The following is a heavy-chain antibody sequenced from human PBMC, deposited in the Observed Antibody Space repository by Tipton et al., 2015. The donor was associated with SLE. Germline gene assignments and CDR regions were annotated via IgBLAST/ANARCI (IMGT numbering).Heavy chain of an antibody. CDR1: GGSISGYY. D-gene: IGHD2-2*01. Sequence: TLSLTCTVSGGSISGYYWSWIRQPPGTGLERIGFIDYSGSTNYNPSLKSRVTISVDTSKNQFSLKLKSVTAADSAVYCCARERYCSGASCYAPDYWGQGTLVTVSS. V-gene: IGHV4-59*01. J-gene: IGHJ4*02. CDR3: ARERYCSGASCYAPDY. CDR2: IDYSGST.